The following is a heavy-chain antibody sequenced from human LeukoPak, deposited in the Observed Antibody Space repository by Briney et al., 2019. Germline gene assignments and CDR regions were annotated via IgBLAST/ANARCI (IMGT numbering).Heavy chain of an antibody. CDR1: GGSFSGYY. D-gene: IGHD6-13*01. CDR2: INHSGST. V-gene: IGHV4-34*01. Sequence: SETLSLTCAVYGGSFSGYYWSWLRQPPGKGLEWIGEINHSGSTNYNPSLKSRVTISVDTPKNQFSLKLSSVTAADTAVYYCARGQGSSSWYGTSYYFDYWGQGTLVTVSS. CDR3: ARGQGSSSWYGTSYYFDY. J-gene: IGHJ4*02.